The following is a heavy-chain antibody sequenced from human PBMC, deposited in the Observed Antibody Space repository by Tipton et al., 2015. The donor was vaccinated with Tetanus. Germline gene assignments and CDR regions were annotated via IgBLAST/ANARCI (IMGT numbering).Heavy chain of an antibody. CDR2: IYSSGDT. Sequence: TLSLTCTVSGVSIVDNTYYWAWVRRPPGKGLEWIGSIYSSGDTYSNPSLKSRVTISVDTSRNQFSLGLSSVTAADPAVYYCARHNSGYFTFFHYWGQGTLVTVSS. V-gene: IGHV4-39*01. J-gene: IGHJ4*02. CDR1: GVSIVDNTYY. D-gene: IGHD3-3*01. CDR3: ARHNSGYFTFFHY.